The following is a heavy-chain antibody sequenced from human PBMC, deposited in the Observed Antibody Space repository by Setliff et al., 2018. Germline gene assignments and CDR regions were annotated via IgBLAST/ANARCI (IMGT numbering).Heavy chain of an antibody. CDR3: ARRYNFWSGYFDY. CDR1: GGSFSGYY. Sequence: PSETLSLTCAVYGGSFSGYYWSWIRQPPGKGLEWIGEINHSGSTNYNPSLKSRVTISVDTSKNHFSLKLSSVTAADTAVYYCARRYNFWSGYFDYWGQGTLVTVSS. V-gene: IGHV4-34*01. CDR2: INHSGST. J-gene: IGHJ4*02. D-gene: IGHD3-3*01.